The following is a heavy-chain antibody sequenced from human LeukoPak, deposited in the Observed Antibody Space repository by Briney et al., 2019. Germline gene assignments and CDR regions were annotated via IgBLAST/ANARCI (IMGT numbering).Heavy chain of an antibody. CDR2: ISGSGGST. V-gene: IGHV3-23*01. CDR1: GFTFSSYA. CDR3: ASPTDTAMVFDY. J-gene: IGHJ4*02. Sequence: GGSLRLSCAASGFTFSSYAMSWVRQAPGKGLEWVSAISGSGGSTYYADSVKGRFTISSDNSKNTLYLQMNSLRAEDTAVYYCASPTDTAMVFDYWGQGTLVTVSS. D-gene: IGHD5-18*01.